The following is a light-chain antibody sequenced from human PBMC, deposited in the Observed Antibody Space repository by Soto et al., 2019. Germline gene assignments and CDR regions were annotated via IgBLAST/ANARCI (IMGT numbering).Light chain of an antibody. V-gene: IGKV1-5*01. CDR2: DAS. CDR1: QSISSW. CDR3: QQYNSYL. Sequence: EIQMTQSPSTLSASVGDRVTITCRASQSISSWLAWYQQKPGKAPKLLIYDASSLESGVPSRFSGSGSGTEFTLTISSLQPDDFATYYCQQYNSYLFGPGTKVDIK. J-gene: IGKJ3*01.